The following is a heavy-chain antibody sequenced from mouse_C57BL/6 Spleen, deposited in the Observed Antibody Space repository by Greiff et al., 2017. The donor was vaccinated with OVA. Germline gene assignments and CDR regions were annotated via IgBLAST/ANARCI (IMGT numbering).Heavy chain of an antibody. CDR2: IDPENGDT. D-gene: IGHD3-2*02. V-gene: IGHV14-4*01. CDR1: GFNIKDDY. CDR3: TTGQLRLHAFAY. Sequence: EVQLQQSGAELVRPGASVKLSCTASGFNIKDDYMHWVKQRPEQGLEWIGWIDPENGDTEYDAKVQGKATMTADTSSTTAYLQLRSLPSDATAVYYCTTGQLRLHAFAYWGQGTLVTVSA. J-gene: IGHJ3*01.